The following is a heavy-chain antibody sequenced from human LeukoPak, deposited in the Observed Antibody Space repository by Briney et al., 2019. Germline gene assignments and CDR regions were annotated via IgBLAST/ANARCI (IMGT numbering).Heavy chain of an antibody. J-gene: IGHJ4*02. CDR2: ISWNSGSI. Sequence: PGRSLRLSCAASGFTFDDYAMPWVRQAPGKGLEWVSGISWNSGSIGYADSVKGRFTISRDNAKNSLYLQMNSLRAEDTALYYCATQTYDSSGYYYRYWGQGTLVTVSS. V-gene: IGHV3-9*01. CDR3: ATQTYDSSGYYYRY. CDR1: GFTFDDYA. D-gene: IGHD3-22*01.